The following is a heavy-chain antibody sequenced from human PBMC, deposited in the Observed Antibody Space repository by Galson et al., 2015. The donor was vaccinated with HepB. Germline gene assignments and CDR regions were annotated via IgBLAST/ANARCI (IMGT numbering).Heavy chain of an antibody. CDR3: ARSGYDSRPYYYYGMDV. CDR1: GYTFTSYY. CDR2: INPSGGST. J-gene: IGHJ6*02. D-gene: IGHD5-12*01. Sequence: SVKVSCKASGYTFTSYYMHWVRQAPGQGLEWMGIINPSGGSTSYAQKLQGRVTMTRDTSTSTVYMELSSLRSEDTAVYYCARSGYDSRPYYYYGMDVWGQGTTVTVSS. V-gene: IGHV1-46*04.